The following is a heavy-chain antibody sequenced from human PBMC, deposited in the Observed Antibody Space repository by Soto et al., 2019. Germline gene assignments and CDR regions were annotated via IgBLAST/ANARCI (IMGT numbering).Heavy chain of an antibody. Sequence: GGSLRLSCVGSGFTFSRYEMNWVRQTPGKGLEWVSYITSGGDTEYYADSAKGRFTISRDNAKNSLYLQMNSLRAEDTAVYYCARAPNIAVAGTGGGGIWGQGTMVTVSS. D-gene: IGHD6-19*01. CDR3: ARAPNIAVAGTGGGGI. CDR2: ITSGGDTE. J-gene: IGHJ3*02. V-gene: IGHV3-48*03. CDR1: GFTFSRYE.